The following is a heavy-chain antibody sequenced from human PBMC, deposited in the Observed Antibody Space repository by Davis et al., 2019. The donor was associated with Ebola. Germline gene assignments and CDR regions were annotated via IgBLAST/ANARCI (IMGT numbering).Heavy chain of an antibody. CDR3: ARAPNYDVLTGTSSYYFDY. V-gene: IGHV1-18*04. CDR1: GYTFTSYG. CDR2: ISGFNTNT. D-gene: IGHD3-9*01. Sequence: ASVKVSCKSSGYTFTSYGLVWVRQAPGLGFEWMGWISGFNTNTNFAQKFQGRVTVSKDTSTNTAYMDLRRLTFDDTAIYYCARAPNYDVLTGTSSYYFDYWGQGTLVTVSS. J-gene: IGHJ4*02.